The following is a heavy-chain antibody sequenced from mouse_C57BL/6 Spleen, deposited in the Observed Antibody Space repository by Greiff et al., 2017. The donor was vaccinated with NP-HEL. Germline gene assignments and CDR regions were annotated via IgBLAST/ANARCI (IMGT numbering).Heavy chain of an antibody. CDR2: ISSGGDYI. CDR1: GFTFSSYA. Sequence: EVKLMESGEGLVKPGGSLKLSCAASGFTFSSYAMSWVRQTPEKRLEWVAYISSGGDYIYYADTVKGRFTISRDNARNTLYLQMSSLKSEDTAMYYCTRDAGNYYFDYWGQGTTLTVSS. CDR3: TRDAGNYYFDY. J-gene: IGHJ2*01. D-gene: IGHD2-1*01. V-gene: IGHV5-9-1*02.